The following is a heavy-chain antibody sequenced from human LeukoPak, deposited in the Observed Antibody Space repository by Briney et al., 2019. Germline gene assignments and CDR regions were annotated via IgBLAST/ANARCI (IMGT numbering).Heavy chain of an antibody. CDR3: ARALTVTSGTDFDY. D-gene: IGHD4-17*01. V-gene: IGHV4-30-4*01. CDR1: GGSISSLNYY. CDR2: VYYSGST. J-gene: IGHJ4*02. Sequence: SQTLSLTCTVSGGSISSLNYYWSSIRQPPGKGLEWIGYVYYSGSTYHKPCLKSRVTISVDTSKNQFSLKLSSVTAADTAVYYCARALTVTSGTDFDYWGQGTLVTVSS.